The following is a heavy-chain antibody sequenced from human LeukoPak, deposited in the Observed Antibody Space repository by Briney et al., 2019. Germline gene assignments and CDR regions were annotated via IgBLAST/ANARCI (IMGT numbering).Heavy chain of an antibody. J-gene: IGHJ4*02. CDR2: ISSSGSTI. V-gene: IGHV3-48*03. D-gene: IGHD5-24*01. CDR1: GFTFSSYE. CDR3: ARERAEMATLTFDY. Sequence: GGSLRLSCGASGFTFSSYEMNWVSQAPGKGLEWVSYISSSGSTIYYADSVKGRFTISRDNAKNSLYLQMNRLRAEDTAVYYCARERAEMATLTFDYWGQGTLVTVSS.